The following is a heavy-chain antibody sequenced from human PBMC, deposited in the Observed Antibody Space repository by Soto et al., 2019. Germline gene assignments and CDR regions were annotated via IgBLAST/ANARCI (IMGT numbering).Heavy chain of an antibody. V-gene: IGHV3-30*18. CDR3: VKGSEVARQELDH. D-gene: IGHD2-15*01. J-gene: IGHJ4*02. CDR1: GFTFSNFG. CDR2: ISSDVGDK. Sequence: QVQLVESGGGVVQPGRSPRLSCAASGFTFSNFGMHWVRQAPGKGLEWVAAISSDVGDKYYSHSVKDRFTISRDNSKNTLVLQMNSLRVEDTAVYYCVKGSEVARQELDHWGQGILVTVSS.